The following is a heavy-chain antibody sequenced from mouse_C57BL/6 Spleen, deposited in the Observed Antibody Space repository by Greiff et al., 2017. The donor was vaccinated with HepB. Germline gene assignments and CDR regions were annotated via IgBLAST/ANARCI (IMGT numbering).Heavy chain of an antibody. CDR1: GYTFTSYG. D-gene: IGHD1-1*01. Sequence: QVQLQQSGAELARPGASVKLSCKASGYTFTSYGISWVKQRTGQGLEWIGEIYPRSGNTYYNEKFKGKATLTADKSSSTAYMELGSLTSEDSAVYFCARGGSPYWYFDVWGTGTTVTVSS. J-gene: IGHJ1*03. CDR2: IYPRSGNT. V-gene: IGHV1-81*01. CDR3: ARGGSPYWYFDV.